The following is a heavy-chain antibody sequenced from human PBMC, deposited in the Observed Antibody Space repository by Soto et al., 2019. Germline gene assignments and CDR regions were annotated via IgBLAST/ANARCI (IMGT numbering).Heavy chain of an antibody. Sequence: QITLKESGPTLVKPTQTLTLTCTFSGFSLSTSGVGVGWIRQPPGKALEWLALIYWNDDKRYSPSLKSRLTISQDNTKNQVVLKNTNMDPVDTPTYYCAHSIAARQVEWLPYIACDIWGQGTKVIVSS. J-gene: IGHJ3*02. D-gene: IGHD6-6*01. CDR1: GFSLSTSGVG. CDR2: IYWNDDK. CDR3: AHSIAARQVEWLPYIACDI. V-gene: IGHV2-5*01.